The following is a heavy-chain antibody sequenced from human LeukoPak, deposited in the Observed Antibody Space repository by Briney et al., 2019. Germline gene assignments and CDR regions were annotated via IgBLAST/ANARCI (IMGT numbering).Heavy chain of an antibody. V-gene: IGHV1-69*05. J-gene: IGHJ6*03. Sequence: SVKVSCKASGVSFRDYTINWVRQAPGQGLEWMGAIIPISGTTNYAQRLQGRVTLTMDDSATTAFMEMSSLRSEDMAVYYCASRFTARQLVPADYYHMDVWGKGTTVFVSS. CDR1: GVSFRDYT. D-gene: IGHD6-13*01. CDR3: ASRFTARQLVPADYYHMDV. CDR2: IIPISGTT.